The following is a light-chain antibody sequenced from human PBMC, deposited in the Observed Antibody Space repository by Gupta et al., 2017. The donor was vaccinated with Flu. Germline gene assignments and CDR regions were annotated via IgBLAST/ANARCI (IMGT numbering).Light chain of an antibody. V-gene: IGKV3-11*01. J-gene: IGKJ5*01. CDR3: LRPNNRPPFT. Sequence: CSVSHTRDSNLAWYLQRRGQSPRLLMYDGSTRATGVPSRFSGTGSGTDFTLTVSAVEPEDVAVYFCLRPNNRPPFTFGEGTRLEIK. CDR1: HTRDSN. CDR2: DGS.